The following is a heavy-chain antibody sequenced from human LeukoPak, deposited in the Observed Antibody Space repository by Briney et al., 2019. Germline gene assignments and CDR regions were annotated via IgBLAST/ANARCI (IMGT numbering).Heavy chain of an antibody. V-gene: IGHV3-11*01. CDR2: ISSSGSTI. J-gene: IGHJ3*02. Sequence: GGSLRLSCAASGSTFSDYYMSWIRQAPGKGLEWVSYISSSGSTIYYADSVKGRFTISRDNAKNSLYLQMNSLRAEDTAVYYCASQQLQDAFDIWGQGTMVTVSS. D-gene: IGHD6-13*01. CDR3: ASQQLQDAFDI. CDR1: GSTFSDYY.